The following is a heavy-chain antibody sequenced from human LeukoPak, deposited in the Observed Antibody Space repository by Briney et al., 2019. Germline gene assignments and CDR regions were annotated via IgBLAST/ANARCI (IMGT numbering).Heavy chain of an antibody. J-gene: IGHJ6*02. CDR1: GYTFTGYY. Sequence: ASVKVSCKASGYTFTGYYMHWVRQATGQGLEWMGWMNPNSGNTGYAQKFQGRVTMTRNTSISTAYMELSSLRSEDTAVYYCALFHWGVVPAAILAPGMDVWGQGTTVTVSS. CDR3: ALFHWGVVPAAILAPGMDV. CDR2: MNPNSGNT. V-gene: IGHV1-8*02. D-gene: IGHD2-2*01.